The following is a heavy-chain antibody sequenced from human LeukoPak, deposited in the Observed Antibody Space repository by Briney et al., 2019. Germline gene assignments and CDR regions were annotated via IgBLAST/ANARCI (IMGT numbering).Heavy chain of an antibody. CDR1: GGPFSGYH. Sequence: EASETLSLTCAVYGGPFSGYHWTLIRQTPEKGLEWIGEISHTGLTGSNPSLKSRVAIFVGSSKKQFSLRMTSVTAADTGVYYCARVPDITARPCDTWGPGTLVTVSS. V-gene: IGHV4-34*01. CDR3: ARVPDITARPCDT. CDR2: ISHTGLT. D-gene: IGHD2-21*02. J-gene: IGHJ5*02.